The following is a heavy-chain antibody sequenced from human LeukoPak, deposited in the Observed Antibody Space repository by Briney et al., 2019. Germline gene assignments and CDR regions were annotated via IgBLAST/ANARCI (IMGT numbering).Heavy chain of an antibody. D-gene: IGHD6-19*01. Sequence: GGSLRLSCAASGFNFSSYSMNWVRQAPGKGLEWVSSISSSSSYIYYADSVKGRFTISRDNSKNTLYLQMNSLRAEDTAVYYCARRSGIAVAGAFDYWGQGTLVTVSS. J-gene: IGHJ4*02. CDR3: ARRSGIAVAGAFDY. CDR2: ISSSSSYI. CDR1: GFNFSSYS. V-gene: IGHV3-21*04.